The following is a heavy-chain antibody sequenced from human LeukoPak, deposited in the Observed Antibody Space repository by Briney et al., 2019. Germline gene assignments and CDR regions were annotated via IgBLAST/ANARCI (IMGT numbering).Heavy chain of an antibody. CDR3: ARGRGLPVRPPNEGFLDY. Sequence: GGSLRLSCAASGFTVKDNFMSWVRQAPGKGLEWVSGISGSGVNTYYANSVKGRFTISRDKFMNTLYLQMNSLRAEDTAVYYCARGRGLPVRPPNEGFLDYWGRGTLVTVSS. D-gene: IGHD6-6*01. CDR1: GFTVKDNF. CDR2: ISGSGVNT. J-gene: IGHJ4*02. V-gene: IGHV3-23*01.